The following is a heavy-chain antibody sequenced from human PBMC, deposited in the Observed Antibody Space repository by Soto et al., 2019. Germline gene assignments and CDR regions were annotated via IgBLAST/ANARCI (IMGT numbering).Heavy chain of an antibody. D-gene: IGHD3-3*01. CDR3: AADWSNRPFDF. Sequence: QMQLVQSGPEVKKPGTSVKVSCKASGFTLTSADVQWVRQTRGQRLEWIGWIVGGSSSTNYAQQFQGRLAITRDMSTSTAYMELSSLRSEDTAVYYCAADWSNRPFDFWGQGTLVTVSS. CDR1: GFTLTSAD. V-gene: IGHV1-58*01. CDR2: IVGGSSST. J-gene: IGHJ4*02.